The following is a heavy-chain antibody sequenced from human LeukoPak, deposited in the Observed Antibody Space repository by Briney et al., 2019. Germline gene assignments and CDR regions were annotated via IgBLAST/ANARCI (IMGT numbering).Heavy chain of an antibody. D-gene: IGHD3-22*01. J-gene: IGHJ4*02. CDR1: GGTFSSYA. CDR3: ARGPYYYDSSGYYIY. CDR2: IIPIFGTA. V-gene: IGHV1-69*05. Sequence: ASVKVSCKASGGTFSSYAISWVRQAPGQGLEWRGGIIPIFGTANYAQKFQGRVTITTDESTSTAYMELSSLRSDDTAVYYCARGPYYYDSSGYYIYWGQGTLVTVSS.